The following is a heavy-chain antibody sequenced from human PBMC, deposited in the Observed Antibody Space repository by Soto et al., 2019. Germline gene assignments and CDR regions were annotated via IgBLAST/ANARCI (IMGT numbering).Heavy chain of an antibody. D-gene: IGHD1-1*01. CDR1: GFSLSTSGVG. CDR2: IYWDDDK. V-gene: IGHV2-5*02. CDR3: VHRERDDPLISN. J-gene: IGHJ4*02. Sequence: QITLKESGPTLVKPTQTLTLTCIFSGFSLSTSGVGVGWIRQPPGKALEWLALIYWDDDKRYSPSLKSRLTITKDTSKTQVVLIMTHMDPVDTATYSCVHRERDDPLISNWGQGTLVTVSS.